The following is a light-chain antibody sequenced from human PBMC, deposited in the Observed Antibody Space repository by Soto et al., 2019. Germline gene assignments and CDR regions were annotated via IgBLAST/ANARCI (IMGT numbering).Light chain of an antibody. CDR1: QRVGSSY. J-gene: IGKJ1*01. CDR3: QQYLGWPWT. Sequence: ETVLRQPPGTLSVYRGARATLSCRASQRVGSSYLAWYQQKPGQAPRLLIYGASNRATGIPDRFSGSGSGTEFTLTISRLESEDFAVYYCQQYLGWPWTFGQGTKVDIK. V-gene: IGKV3-20*01. CDR2: GAS.